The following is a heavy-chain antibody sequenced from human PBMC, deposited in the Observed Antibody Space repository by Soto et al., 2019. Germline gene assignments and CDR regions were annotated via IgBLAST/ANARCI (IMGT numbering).Heavy chain of an antibody. CDR2: VTGRGATT. D-gene: IGHD6-13*01. V-gene: IGHV3-23*01. CDR1: GFDFRAYA. J-gene: IGHJ4*02. Sequence: EVQLLESGGGLVQPGGSLRLSCAASGFDFRAYAMSWVRQAPGKGLEWVSAVTGRGATTDYADSVKGRFTISRDNSKNMLYLQMTSLRTEDTAVYYCAKDLGAAGAFDFWGQGTLVTVSS. CDR3: AKDLGAAGAFDF.